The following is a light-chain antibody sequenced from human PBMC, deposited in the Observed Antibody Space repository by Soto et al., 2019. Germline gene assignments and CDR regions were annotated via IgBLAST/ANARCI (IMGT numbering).Light chain of an antibody. V-gene: IGKV1-39*01. CDR2: AAS. J-gene: IGKJ4*01. CDR1: QSISSY. Sequence: IQVTQTPYSLSASVGDRVTITCRASQSISSYLNWYQQKPGKAPKLLIYAASSLQSGVPPRFSGRGSGTEFTLTISGLQPEDVATYYCQYLNSFPLTSGGGGKADIK. CDR3: QYLNSFPLT.